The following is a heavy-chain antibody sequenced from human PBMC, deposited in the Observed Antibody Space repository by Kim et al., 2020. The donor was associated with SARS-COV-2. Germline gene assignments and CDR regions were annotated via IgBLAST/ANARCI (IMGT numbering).Heavy chain of an antibody. Sequence: GGSLRLSCAASGFTFSSYWMHWVRQAPGKGLVWVSRINSDGSSTSYADSVKGRFTISRDNANNTRYLQMNSLRAEDTAVYYCASGPWYYYDSSGYYYDYWGQGTLVTVSS. CDR3: ASGPWYYYDSSGYYYDY. CDR1: GFTFSSYW. CDR2: INSDGSST. V-gene: IGHV3-74*01. J-gene: IGHJ4*02. D-gene: IGHD3-22*01.